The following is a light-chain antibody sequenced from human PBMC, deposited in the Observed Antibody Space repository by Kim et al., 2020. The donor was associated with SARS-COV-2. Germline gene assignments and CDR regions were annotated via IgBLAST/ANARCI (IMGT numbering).Light chain of an antibody. Sequence: GQRVTLSCSGTHSNIGTNYVYWYQQLPGTAPKLLISRNSQRPSGVPDRFSGSRSDTAASLAISGLRSDDEGDYYCAAWDDSLSGWVFGRGTQLTVL. CDR1: HSNIGTNY. CDR2: RNS. CDR3: AAWDDSLSGWV. V-gene: IGLV1-47*01. J-gene: IGLJ3*02.